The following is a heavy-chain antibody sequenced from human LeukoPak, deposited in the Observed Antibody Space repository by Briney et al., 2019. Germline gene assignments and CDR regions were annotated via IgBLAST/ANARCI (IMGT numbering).Heavy chain of an antibody. V-gene: IGHV3-21*01. CDR1: GFTFSSYS. CDR2: ISTSSSYI. Sequence: GGSLRLSCTASGFTFSSYSMNWVRQAPGKGLEWVSSISTSSSYIYYADSVKGRFTISRDNAKNSLYLQMNSPRAEDTAVYYCARVWVDYGDYLYPSGNWFDPWGQGTLVTVSS. D-gene: IGHD4-17*01. J-gene: IGHJ5*02. CDR3: ARVWVDYGDYLYPSGNWFDP.